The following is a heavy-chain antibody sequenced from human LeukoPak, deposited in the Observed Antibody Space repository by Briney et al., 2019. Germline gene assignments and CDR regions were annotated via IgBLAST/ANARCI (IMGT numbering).Heavy chain of an antibody. Sequence: GGSLRLSCAASGFTFDDYGMSWVRQAPGKGLEWVSGINWNGGSTGYADSVKGRLTISRDNAKNSLYLQMNSLRAEDTALYYCARDGVAATNSDYWGQGTLVTVSS. CDR2: INWNGGST. D-gene: IGHD2-15*01. V-gene: IGHV3-20*04. CDR3: ARDGVAATNSDY. J-gene: IGHJ4*02. CDR1: GFTFDDYG.